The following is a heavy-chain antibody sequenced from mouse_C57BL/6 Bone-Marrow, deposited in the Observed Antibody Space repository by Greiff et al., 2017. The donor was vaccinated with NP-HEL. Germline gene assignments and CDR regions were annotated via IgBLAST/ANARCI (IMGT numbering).Heavy chain of an antibody. CDR2: INYDGSST. J-gene: IGHJ1*03. CDR1: GFTFSDYY. Sequence: EVKLMESEGGLVQPGSSMKLSCTASGFTFSDYYMAWVRQVPEKGLEWVANINYDGSSTYYLDSLKSRFIISRDNAKNILYLQMSSLKSEDTATYYCARDRGRIALLGYFDVWGTGTTVTVSS. CDR3: ARDRGRIALLGYFDV. V-gene: IGHV5-16*01.